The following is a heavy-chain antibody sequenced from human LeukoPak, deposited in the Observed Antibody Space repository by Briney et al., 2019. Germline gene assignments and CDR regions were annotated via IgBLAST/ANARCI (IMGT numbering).Heavy chain of an antibody. D-gene: IGHD6-19*01. CDR1: GGSIRGYY. CDR2: IDYSGTT. Sequence: SETLSLTCSVSGGSIRGYYWSWIRRSPGKGLEFIGYIDYSGTTNYNPSLKSRVTMSVDTSKNQLSLRLSSVTAADTAVYYCAREYSDSSGHLDYWGQGTLVTVSS. J-gene: IGHJ4*02. V-gene: IGHV4-59*01. CDR3: AREYSDSSGHLDY.